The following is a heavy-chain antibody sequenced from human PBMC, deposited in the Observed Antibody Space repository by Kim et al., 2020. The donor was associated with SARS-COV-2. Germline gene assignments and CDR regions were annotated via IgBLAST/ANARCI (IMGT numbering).Heavy chain of an antibody. V-gene: IGHV1-24*01. Sequence: ASVKVSCKVSGYTLTELSMHWVRQAPGKGLEWMGGFDPEDGETIYAQKFQGRVTMTEDTSTDTAYMELSSLRSEDTAVYYCATLGFVLVGATTRWFDPWGQGTLVTVSS. CDR1: GYTLTELS. D-gene: IGHD1-26*01. CDR3: ATLGFVLVGATTRWFDP. CDR2: FDPEDGET. J-gene: IGHJ5*02.